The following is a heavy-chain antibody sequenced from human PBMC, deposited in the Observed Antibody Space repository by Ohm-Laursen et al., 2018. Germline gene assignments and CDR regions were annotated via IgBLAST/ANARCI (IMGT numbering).Heavy chain of an antibody. CDR2: ISSSGSTI. CDR3: ASLSGYSYVNYYYGMDV. Sequence: SLRLSCAASGFTFSSYEMNWVRQAPGKGLEWVSYISSSGSTIYYADSVKGRFTISRDNAKNSLYLQMNSLRAEDTAVYYCASLSGYSYVNYYYGMDVWGQGTTVIVSS. D-gene: IGHD5-18*01. CDR1: GFTFSSYE. V-gene: IGHV3-48*03. J-gene: IGHJ6*02.